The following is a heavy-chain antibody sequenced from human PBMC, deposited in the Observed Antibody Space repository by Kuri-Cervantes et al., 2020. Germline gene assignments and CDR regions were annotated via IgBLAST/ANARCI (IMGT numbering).Heavy chain of an antibody. CDR2: IIPIFGTA. J-gene: IGHJ2*01. V-gene: IGHV1-69*13. Sequence: SSVKVSCKASGGTFSSYAISWVRQAPGQGLEWMGGIIPIFGTANYAQKFQGRVTLTADESTSTAYMELSSLRSEDTAVYYCASIWGGYSSVYWYFDLWGRGTLVTVSS. CDR3: ASIWGGYSSVYWYFDL. D-gene: IGHD6-19*01. CDR1: GGTFSSYA.